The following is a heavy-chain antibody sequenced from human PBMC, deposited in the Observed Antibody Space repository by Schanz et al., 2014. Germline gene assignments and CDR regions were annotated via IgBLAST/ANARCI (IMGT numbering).Heavy chain of an antibody. CDR3: ARDRLAAQGIDS. J-gene: IGHJ4*02. CDR1: GDSISSAY. CDR2: INHSGNN. D-gene: IGHD6-6*01. Sequence: QVQLQESGPGLVKPSQTLSLTCTVSGDSISSAYWSWIRQPPGKGLEWIGEINHSGNNYYNPSLKSRVTISVDTSKNQFSLKLTSVTAADTAVYYCARDRLAAQGIDSWGQGTLVTVSS. V-gene: IGHV4-34*09.